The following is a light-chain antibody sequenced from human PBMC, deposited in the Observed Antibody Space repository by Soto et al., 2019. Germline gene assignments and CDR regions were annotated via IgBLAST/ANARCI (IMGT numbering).Light chain of an antibody. V-gene: IGLV2-14*03. CDR2: DVS. Sequence: QSVLTQPASVSGSPGQSITISCTGTSSDVGGYNYVSWYQQHPGKAPKLIIYDVSNRPSGVSNRFSGSKSGNTASLTISGXXXXXXXDYYCSSYTSTSTYVFGTGTKVTVL. CDR3: SSYTSTSTYV. J-gene: IGLJ1*01. CDR1: SSDVGGYNY.